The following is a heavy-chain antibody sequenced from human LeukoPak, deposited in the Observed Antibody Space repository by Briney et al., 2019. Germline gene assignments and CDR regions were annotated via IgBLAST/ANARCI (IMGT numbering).Heavy chain of an antibody. CDR2: ISSDGDTK. V-gene: IGHV3-48*03. CDR3: ARTKGGYCSGTSCYQYYFDY. J-gene: IGHJ4*02. CDR1: GFIFRKYA. D-gene: IGHD2-15*01. Sequence: GGSLRLSCAASGFIFRKYALTWVRQAPGKGLEGVSYISSDGDTKYYADSAKGRFTVSRDNAKNSLYLQMNSLRAEDTAVYYCARTKGGYCSGTSCYQYYFDYWGQGTLVSVSS.